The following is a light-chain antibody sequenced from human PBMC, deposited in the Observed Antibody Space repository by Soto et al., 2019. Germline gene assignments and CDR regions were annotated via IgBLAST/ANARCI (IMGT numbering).Light chain of an antibody. CDR1: QSLSSY. Sequence: EIVLTQSPATLSLSPGERATLSCRASQSLSSYLAWYQQKPGQAPRLPIYDASNRATGIPARFSGSGSGTDFTLTISSLEPEDFAVYYCQQRSSWPLTFGQGTKVEIK. J-gene: IGKJ1*01. V-gene: IGKV3-11*01. CDR3: QQRSSWPLT. CDR2: DAS.